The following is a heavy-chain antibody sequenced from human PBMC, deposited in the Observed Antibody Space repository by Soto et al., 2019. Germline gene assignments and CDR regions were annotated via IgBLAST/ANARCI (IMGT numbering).Heavy chain of an antibody. V-gene: IGHV2-5*02. D-gene: IGHD3-3*01. J-gene: IGHJ5*01. CDR3: AHRQLGTFFGLVTQTDVWFDS. CDR2: VYWDADK. Sequence: QITLKESGPTLVNPTQTLTLTCTFSGFSLSTTGAAVGWIRQHPGKALEWLALVYWDADKRYSPSIKNRVTITNDTSKKQVVLTLTNAEPVDTATYYCAHRQLGTFFGLVTQTDVWFDSWGQGTLVTVPS. CDR1: GFSLSTTGAA.